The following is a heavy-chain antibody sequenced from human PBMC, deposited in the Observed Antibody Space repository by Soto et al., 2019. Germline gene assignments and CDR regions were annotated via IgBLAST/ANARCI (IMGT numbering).Heavy chain of an antibody. D-gene: IGHD6-25*01. Sequence: QVPLVQSGAEVKKPGASVKVSCKASGYTFISYTMHWVRQAPGQSLEWMGWISAGNVNTKYSQKFQGRVTIIRDTSASTAYMELSSLRSEDTAVYYCARGKIDSGWNHFDYWGQGTLVTVSS. V-gene: IGHV1-3*01. CDR3: ARGKIDSGWNHFDY. J-gene: IGHJ4*02. CDR1: GYTFISYT. CDR2: ISAGNVNT.